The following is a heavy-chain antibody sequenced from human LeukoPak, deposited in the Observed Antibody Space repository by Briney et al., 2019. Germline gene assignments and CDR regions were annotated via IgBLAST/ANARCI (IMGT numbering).Heavy chain of an antibody. CDR2: IYYSGST. CDR1: GGSISSYY. J-gene: IGHJ5*02. V-gene: IGHV4-59*01. Sequence: SETLSLTCTVSGGSISSYYWSWIRQPPGEGLEWIGYIYYSGSTNYNPSLKSRVTISVDTSKNQFSLKLSSVTAADTAVYYCARDRNRNWFDPWGQGTLVTVSS. D-gene: IGHD1-14*01. CDR3: ARDRNRNWFDP.